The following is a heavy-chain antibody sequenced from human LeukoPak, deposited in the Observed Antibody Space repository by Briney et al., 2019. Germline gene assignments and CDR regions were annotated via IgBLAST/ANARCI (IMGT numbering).Heavy chain of an antibody. D-gene: IGHD3-9*01. CDR1: GLTFNKYW. CDR2: ISSSSSTM. Sequence: GGSLRLSCEASGLTFNKYWMTWVRQAPGKGLEGVSYISSSSSTMYYADSVKGRFTISRDNAKNSLYLQMNSLRAEDTAVYYCARDILRPFDYWGQGTLVTVSS. CDR3: ARDILRPFDY. J-gene: IGHJ4*02. V-gene: IGHV3-48*01.